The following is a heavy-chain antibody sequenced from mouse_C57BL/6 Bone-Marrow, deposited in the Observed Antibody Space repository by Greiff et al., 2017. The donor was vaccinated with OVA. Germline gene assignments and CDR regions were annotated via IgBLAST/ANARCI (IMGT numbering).Heavy chain of an antibody. Sequence: QVHVKQPGAELVKPGASVKVSCKASGYPFTSYWMHWVKQRPGQGLEWIGRIHPSDSDTNYNQKFKGKATLTVDKSSSPAYMQLSSLTSEDSAVYYCAIAGILWASYWYFDVWGTGTTVTVSS. CDR1: GYPFTSYW. J-gene: IGHJ1*03. V-gene: IGHV1-74*01. CDR2: IHPSDSDT. CDR3: AIAGILWASYWYFDV. D-gene: IGHD1-1*02.